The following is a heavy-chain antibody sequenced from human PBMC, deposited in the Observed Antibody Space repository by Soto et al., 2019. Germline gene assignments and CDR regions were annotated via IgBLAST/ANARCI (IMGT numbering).Heavy chain of an antibody. J-gene: IGHJ3*02. V-gene: IGHV1-3*01. CDR3: ARGRELRPPDTTGMADAFDI. D-gene: IGHD1-26*01. CDR2: INAGNGNT. Sequence: GASVKVSCKASGYTFTSYAMHWVRQAPGQRLEWMGWINAGNGNTKYPQKFQGRVTITRDTSASTAYMELSSLRSEDTAVYYCARGRELRPPDTTGMADAFDIWGQGTMVTVSS. CDR1: GYTFTSYA.